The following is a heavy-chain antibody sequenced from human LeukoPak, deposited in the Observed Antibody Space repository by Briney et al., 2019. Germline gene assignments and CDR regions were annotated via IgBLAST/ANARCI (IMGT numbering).Heavy chain of an antibody. CDR2: IYPSGST. CDR1: GVSISSDGYS. J-gene: IGHJ6*02. V-gene: IGHV4-30-2*01. Sequence: SETLSLTCTVSGVSISSDGYSWHWLRQPPGNGLEWIGDIYPSGSTHYNPSLKSRVTISIDRSYNQLSLKLSSVTAADTAVYYCARYGDYGSGGLDGLDVWGQGTTVTVSS. CDR3: ARYGDYGSGGLDGLDV. D-gene: IGHD4-17*01.